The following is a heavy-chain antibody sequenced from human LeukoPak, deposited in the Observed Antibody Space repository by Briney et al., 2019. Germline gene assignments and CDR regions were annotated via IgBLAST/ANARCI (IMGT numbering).Heavy chain of an antibody. J-gene: IGHJ4*02. CDR2: ISYDGSNK. Sequence: GGSLRLSCAASGYTFSSYGIHWVRQAPGKGLEWVAVISYDGSNKYYADSVKGRFTISRDNSKNTLYLQMNSLRAEDTAVYYCAKDRMGGYSYGYSYYFDYWGQGTLVTVSS. D-gene: IGHD5-18*01. CDR3: AKDRMGGYSYGYSYYFDY. CDR1: GYTFSSYG. V-gene: IGHV3-30*18.